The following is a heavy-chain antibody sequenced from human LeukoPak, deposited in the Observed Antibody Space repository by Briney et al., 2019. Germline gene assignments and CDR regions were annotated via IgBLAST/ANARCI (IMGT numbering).Heavy chain of an antibody. D-gene: IGHD2-2*01. CDR2: ISSSGSTI. CDR3: ARASRGLYQLLFDY. CDR1: RFTFSSYE. Sequence: GGSLRLSCAASRFTFSSYEMNWVRQAPGKGLEWVSYISSSGSTIYYADSVKGRFTISRDNAKNSLYLQMNSLRAEDTAVYYCARASRGLYQLLFDYWGQGTLVTVSS. V-gene: IGHV3-48*03. J-gene: IGHJ4*02.